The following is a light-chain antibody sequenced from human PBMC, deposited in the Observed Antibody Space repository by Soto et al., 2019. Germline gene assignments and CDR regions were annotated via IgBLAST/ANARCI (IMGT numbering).Light chain of an antibody. J-gene: IGKJ4*01. CDR1: QSLSSSY. CDR2: GAS. CDR3: QQRSNWPLT. Sequence: EIVWTPSPGTLSLAPGQVSTLSCRASQSLSSSYLAWYTQKPGQAPRLLIYGASSRATGIPARFSGSGSGTDCTLTISSLEPEDVAVYYCQQRSNWPLTFGGGTKVDIK. V-gene: IGKV3D-20*02.